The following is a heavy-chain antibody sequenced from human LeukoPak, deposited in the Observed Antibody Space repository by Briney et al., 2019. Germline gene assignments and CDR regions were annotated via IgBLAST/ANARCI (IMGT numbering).Heavy chain of an antibody. D-gene: IGHD3-10*01. CDR3: ARDGYYGSGSYYP. CDR2: IIPIFGTA. V-gene: IGHV1-69*13. J-gene: IGHJ4*02. Sequence: SVKVSCKASGGTFSSYAISWVRQAPGQGLEWMGGIIPIFGTANYAQKFQGRVTITADESTSTAYMELSSLRSEDTAVYYCARDGYYGSGSYYPWGQGTLVTVSS. CDR1: GGTFSSYA.